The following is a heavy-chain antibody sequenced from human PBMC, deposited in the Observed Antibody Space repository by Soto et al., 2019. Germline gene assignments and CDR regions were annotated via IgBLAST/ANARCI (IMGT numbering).Heavy chain of an antibody. CDR1: GGSFSGYY. CDR3: ASSLLSRNYYGMDA. D-gene: IGHD3-10*01. Sequence: PSETLSLTCAVYGGSFSGYYWSWVRQPPGKGLEWIGEINHSGSTNYNPSLKSRVTISLDTSKNQFSLKLSSGTAADTAVYYCASSLLSRNYYGMDAWGQGTTVTVSS. CDR2: INHSGST. J-gene: IGHJ6*02. V-gene: IGHV4-34*01.